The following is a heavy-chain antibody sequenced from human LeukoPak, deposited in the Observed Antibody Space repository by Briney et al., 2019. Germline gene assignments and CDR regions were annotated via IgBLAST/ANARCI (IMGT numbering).Heavy chain of an antibody. J-gene: IGHJ5*02. Sequence: GGSLRLSCTASGFTFGDYAISWVRQAPGKGLEWVGFIKSKAYGGTTEYAASVKGRFTISRDDSISNAYLQMDSLKTEDTAVYYCTRDGGHSSSPRWFDPWGQGTLVTVSS. V-gene: IGHV3-49*04. CDR3: TRDGGHSSSPRWFDP. CDR2: IKSKAYGGTT. CDR1: GFTFGDYA. D-gene: IGHD6-13*01.